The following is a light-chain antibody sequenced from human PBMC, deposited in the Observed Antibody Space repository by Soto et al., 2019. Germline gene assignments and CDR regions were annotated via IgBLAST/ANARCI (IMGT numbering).Light chain of an antibody. Sequence: EIVMTQSPATLSVSPGERATLSCRASQSVSSNLAWYQQKPGQAPRLLISGASTRATGIPARFSGSWSGTEFTLTISSLQSEAFAVYYCQQYNNWPFPFGPGTKVDIK. CDR2: GAS. J-gene: IGKJ3*01. CDR1: QSVSSN. CDR3: QQYNNWPFP. V-gene: IGKV3-15*01.